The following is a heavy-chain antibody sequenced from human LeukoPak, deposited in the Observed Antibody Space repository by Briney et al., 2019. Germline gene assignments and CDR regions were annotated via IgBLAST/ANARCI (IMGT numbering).Heavy chain of an antibody. CDR2: IYYSGST. J-gene: IGHJ4*02. D-gene: IGHD4-17*01. Sequence: SETLSLTCTVSVGSISSGGYYRSWLRQHPGKGLEWIGYIYYSGSTYYNPSLKSRVTISADTSANQFSLKLSSVTAADTAMYYCARAVFDYAFDYWGQGILVTVSS. CDR1: VGSISSGGYY. V-gene: IGHV4-31*03. CDR3: ARAVFDYAFDY.